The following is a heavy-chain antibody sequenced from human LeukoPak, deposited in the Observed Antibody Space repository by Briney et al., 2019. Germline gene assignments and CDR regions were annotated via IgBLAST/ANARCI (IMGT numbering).Heavy chain of an antibody. CDR1: GGTFSRYA. Sequence: ASVKVSCKASGGTFSRYAISWVRQAPGQGLEWMGGIIPIFGTANYAQKFQGRVTITTDESTSTAYMELSSLRSEDTAVYYCARVGYGGNWDYFDYWGQGTLVTVSS. V-gene: IGHV1-69*05. D-gene: IGHD4-23*01. CDR2: IIPIFGTA. CDR3: ARVGYGGNWDYFDY. J-gene: IGHJ4*02.